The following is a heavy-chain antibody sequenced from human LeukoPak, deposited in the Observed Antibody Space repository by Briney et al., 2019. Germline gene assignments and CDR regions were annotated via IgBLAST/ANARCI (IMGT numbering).Heavy chain of an antibody. V-gene: IGHV3-7*01. CDR3: ARDVSDEDDSASRIHLDF. Sequence: GGSLRLSCAASEFTFSRYWMTWVRQAPGKGLEWVANIKKDGSNKNYVDSVKGRFTISRDNAKNSLYLKMNSLRVEDPGVYYCARDVSDEDDSASRIHLDFWGGGSLVTVSS. CDR1: EFTFSRYW. J-gene: IGHJ4*02. CDR2: IKKDGSNK. D-gene: IGHD3-22*01.